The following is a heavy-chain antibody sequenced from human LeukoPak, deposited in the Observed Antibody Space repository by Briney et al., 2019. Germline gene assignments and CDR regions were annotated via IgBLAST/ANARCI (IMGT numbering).Heavy chain of an antibody. CDR3: AKVAGMVGATVDAFDI. V-gene: IGHV3-23*01. D-gene: IGHD1-26*01. CDR2: ISGSGGRT. Sequence: PGGSLRLSCAASGFTFSTYAMSCVRQAPGKGLEWVSSISGSGGRTDYADSVKGRFTISGDNSKNTLYLQMNSLRAEDTAVYYCAKVAGMVGATVDAFDIWGQGTMVTVSS. J-gene: IGHJ3*02. CDR1: GFTFSTYA.